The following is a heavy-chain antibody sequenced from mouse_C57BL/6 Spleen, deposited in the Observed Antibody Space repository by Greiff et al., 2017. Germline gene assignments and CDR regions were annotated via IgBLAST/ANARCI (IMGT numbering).Heavy chain of an antibody. CDR2: IYPGSGST. V-gene: IGHV1-55*01. D-gene: IGHD1-1*01. Sequence: QVQLQQPGAELVKPGASVKMPCKASGYTFTSYWITWVKQRPGQGLEWIGDIYPGSGSTNYNEKFKSKATLTVDTSSSTAYMQRSSLTSEDSAVYYCASDCTTEVDYWGQGTTLTVSS. CDR1: GYTFTSYW. J-gene: IGHJ2*01. CDR3: ASDCTTEVDY.